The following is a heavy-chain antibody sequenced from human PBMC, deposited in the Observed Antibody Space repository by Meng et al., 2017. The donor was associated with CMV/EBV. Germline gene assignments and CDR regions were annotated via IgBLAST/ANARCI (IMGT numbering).Heavy chain of an antibody. CDR3: ASEVGATTAFDY. Sequence: CAVSGGSISSSNWWSWVRQPPGKGLEWIGEIYHSGSANYNPSLKSRVTISVDKSKNQFSLKLSSVTAADTAVYYCASEVGATTAFDYWGQGTLVTVSS. CDR1: GGSISSSNW. J-gene: IGHJ4*02. V-gene: IGHV4-4*02. CDR2: IYHSGSA. D-gene: IGHD1-26*01.